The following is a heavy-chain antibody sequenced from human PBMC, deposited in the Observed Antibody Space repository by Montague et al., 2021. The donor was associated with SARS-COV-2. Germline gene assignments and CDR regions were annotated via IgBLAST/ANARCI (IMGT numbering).Heavy chain of an antibody. CDR3: ARDPGYTSFTRWYFDL. V-gene: IGHV4-61*02. D-gene: IGHD5-18*01. J-gene: IGHJ2*01. CDR2: IYSSGST. CDR1: GGSINTGGYY. Sequence: TLSLTCSVSGGSINTGGYYWNWIRQSAGKGLEWIGRIYSSGSTNSRPSLKSRVTISLDTSKNQFSLWLSSVTAADTAVYYCARDPGYTSFTRWYFDLRGPGTLVTVSS.